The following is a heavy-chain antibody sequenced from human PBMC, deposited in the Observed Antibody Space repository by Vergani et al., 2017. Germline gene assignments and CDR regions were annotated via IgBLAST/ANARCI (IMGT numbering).Heavy chain of an antibody. CDR1: GFTFNSYA. D-gene: IGHD2-2*01. CDR3: AKVGGXTSCPYGGGAFDV. Sequence: QLLESGGGLIQPGGSLRLSCAASGFTFNSYAMTWVRQAPGKGLEWVSGINNNGGSTYYADSVKGRFTISRDNSKNTLYLQMTDLRAEDTATYYCAKVGGXTSCPYGGGAFDVWGHGTMVTVSS. J-gene: IGHJ3*01. V-gene: IGHV3-23*01. CDR2: INNNGGST.